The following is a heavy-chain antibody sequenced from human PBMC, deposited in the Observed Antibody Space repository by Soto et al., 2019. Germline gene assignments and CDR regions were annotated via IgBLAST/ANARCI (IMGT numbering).Heavy chain of an antibody. CDR1: GFSLSARPVG. CDR3: AHRADSNGNSDGDAFDY. V-gene: IGHV2-5*02. D-gene: IGHD6-25*01. CDR2: IYWDDDK. J-gene: IGHJ4*02. Sequence: QITLKESGPTRVKPTQTLTLTCTFSGFSLSARPVGVGWIRQPPGKALERLALIYWDDDKRYRPSLQSRLTITKDTSNTQVVPKMSNMHPVDKAKSYCAHRADSNGNSDGDAFDYWGQGALVTVSS.